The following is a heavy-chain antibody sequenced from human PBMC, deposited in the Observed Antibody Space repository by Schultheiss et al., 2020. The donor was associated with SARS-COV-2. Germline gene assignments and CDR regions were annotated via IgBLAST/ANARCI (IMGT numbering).Heavy chain of an antibody. CDR2: ISYDGSNK. V-gene: IGHV3-30*03. CDR3: ASDPQYSSSWSHFDY. J-gene: IGHJ4*02. Sequence: GGSLRLSCAASGFTFSSYGMHWVRQAPGKGLEWVAVISYDGSNKYYADSVKGRFTISRDNSKNTLYLQMNSLRAEDTAVYYCASDPQYSSSWSHFDYWGQGTLVTVSS. CDR1: GFTFSSYG. D-gene: IGHD6-13*01.